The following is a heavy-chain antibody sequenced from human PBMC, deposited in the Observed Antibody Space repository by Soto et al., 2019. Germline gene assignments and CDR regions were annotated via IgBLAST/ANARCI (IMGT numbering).Heavy chain of an antibody. CDR3: TTVGGGYDFWSGYYWVGYYYDGMDV. CDR2: IKSKTDGGTT. D-gene: IGHD3-3*01. J-gene: IGHJ6*02. Sequence: EVQLVESGGGLVKPGGSLRLSCAASGFTFSNAWMSWVRQAPGKGLEWVGRIKSKTDGGTTDYAAPVKGRFTISRDDSKNTLYLQMNSLKTEDTAVYYCTTVGGGYDFWSGYYWVGYYYDGMDVWGQGTTVTVSS. V-gene: IGHV3-15*01. CDR1: GFTFSNAW.